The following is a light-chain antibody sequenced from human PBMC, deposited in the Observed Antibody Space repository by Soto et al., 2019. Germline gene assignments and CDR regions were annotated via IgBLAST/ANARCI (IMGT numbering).Light chain of an antibody. CDR3: QRYNNWPLT. J-gene: IGKJ4*01. CDR1: QRVYSN. CDR2: GAS. Sequence: EIVMTQSPATLSVSPGERATLSCRASQRVYSNLAWYQQRPGQAPRLLIYGASTRATGVPARFSGSRSGTEFTLTINSLQSEDFAVYYCQRYNNWPLTFGGGTKVDIK. V-gene: IGKV3-15*01.